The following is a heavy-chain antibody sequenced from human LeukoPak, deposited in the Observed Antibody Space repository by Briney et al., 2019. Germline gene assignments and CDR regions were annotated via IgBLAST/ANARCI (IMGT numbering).Heavy chain of an antibody. D-gene: IGHD2-15*01. CDR1: GFTFTSSA. CDR3: AAGSVVYYYYYGMGV. Sequence: SVKVSCKASGFTFTSSAVQWVRQARGQRLEWIGWIVVGSGNTNYAQKFQERVTITRDMSTSTAYMELSSLRSEDTAVYYCAAGSVVYYYYYGMGVWGQGTTATVSS. CDR2: IVVGSGNT. J-gene: IGHJ6*02. V-gene: IGHV1-58*01.